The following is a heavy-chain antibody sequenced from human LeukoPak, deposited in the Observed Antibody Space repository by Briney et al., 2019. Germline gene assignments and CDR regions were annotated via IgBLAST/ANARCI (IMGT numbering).Heavy chain of an antibody. Sequence: ASVKVSCKASGYTFTSYGISWVRQAPGQGLEWMGWISAYNGNTNYAQKLQGRVTMTTDTSTSTAYMELRSLRSDDTAVYYCARDTGGSYYDSSGYYHMADYWGQGTLVTVSS. CDR3: ARDTGGSYYDSSGYYHMADY. V-gene: IGHV1-18*01. CDR1: GYTFTSYG. CDR2: ISAYNGNT. D-gene: IGHD3-22*01. J-gene: IGHJ4*02.